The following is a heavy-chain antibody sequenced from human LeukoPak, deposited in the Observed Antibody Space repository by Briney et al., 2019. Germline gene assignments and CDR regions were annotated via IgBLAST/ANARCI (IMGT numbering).Heavy chain of an antibody. CDR2: ISGSGGST. CDR3: AKVRYSYDMYYFDY. J-gene: IGHJ4*02. V-gene: IGHV3-23*01. Sequence: PGGSLRLSCAASGFTFSSYAISWVRQAPGKGLEWVSAISGSGGSTYYADSVKGRFTISRDNSKNTLYLQMNSLRAEDTAVYYCAKVRYSYDMYYFDYWGQRTLVTVSS. D-gene: IGHD5-18*01. CDR1: GFTFSSYA.